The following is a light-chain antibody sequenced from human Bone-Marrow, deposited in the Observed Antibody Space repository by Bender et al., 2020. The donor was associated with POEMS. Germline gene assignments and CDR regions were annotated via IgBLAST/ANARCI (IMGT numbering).Light chain of an antibody. CDR2: DVS. CDR3: QSYDNSLGGWV. V-gene: IGLV2-14*03. CDR1: SSDIGDYDY. J-gene: IGLJ3*02. Sequence: QSALTQPASVSGSPGQSITIFCTGASSDIGDYDYVSWYQQHPGKAPKLMIYDVSNRPSGVSNRFSGSKSGNTASLTISELQAEDEGDYYCQSYDNSLGGWVFGGGTKLTVL.